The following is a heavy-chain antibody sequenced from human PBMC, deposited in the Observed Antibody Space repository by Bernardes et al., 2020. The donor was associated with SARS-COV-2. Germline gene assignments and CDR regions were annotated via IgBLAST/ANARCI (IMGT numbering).Heavy chain of an antibody. CDR2: ISYAGST. CDR1: GFTFSSYA. Sequence: GGSLRLSCAASGFTFSSYAMHWVRQAPAKGLEWVAVISYAGSTYYADSVKGRFTISRDNSKNTLYLQMNSLRAEDTAVYYCARAPLGYCSGGSCYPDAFEIWGQGTMVTVSS. J-gene: IGHJ3*02. D-gene: IGHD2-15*01. V-gene: IGHV3-30*07. CDR3: ARAPLGYCSGGSCYPDAFEI.